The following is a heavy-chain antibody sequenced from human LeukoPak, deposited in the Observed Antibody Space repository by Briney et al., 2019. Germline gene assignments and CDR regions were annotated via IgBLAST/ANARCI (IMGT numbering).Heavy chain of an antibody. J-gene: IGHJ5*02. CDR1: GYTFTGYY. CDR2: INPNSGGT. CDR3: ARGQATVKTAYWFDL. V-gene: IGHV1-2*02. Sequence: ASVKVSCKASGYTFTGYYMHWVRQAPGQGLEWMGWINPNSGGTNYAQKFQGRVTMTRDTSISTAYMELSRLRSDDTAVYYCARGQATVKTAYWFDLWGQGTLVTVSS. D-gene: IGHD4-11*01.